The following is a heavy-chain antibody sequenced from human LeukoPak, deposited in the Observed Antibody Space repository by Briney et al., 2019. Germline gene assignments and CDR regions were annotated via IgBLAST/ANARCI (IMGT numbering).Heavy chain of an antibody. CDR3: ARGVWGSYRYTGSFDY. Sequence: SETLSLTCTVSGGSISSSSYYWGWIRQPPGKGLEWIGSIYYSGSTYYNPSLKSRVTISVDKSKNQFSLKLSSVTAEDTAVYYCARGVWGSYRYTGSFDYWGQGTLVIVSS. CDR2: IYYSGST. D-gene: IGHD3-16*02. CDR1: GGSISSSSYY. J-gene: IGHJ4*02. V-gene: IGHV4-39*01.